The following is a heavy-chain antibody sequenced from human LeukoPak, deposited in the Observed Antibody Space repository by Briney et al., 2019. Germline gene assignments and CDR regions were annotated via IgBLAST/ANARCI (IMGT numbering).Heavy chain of an antibody. V-gene: IGHV3-66*02. J-gene: IGHJ4*02. CDR3: ERDLWLGEFLGY. D-gene: IGHD3-10*01. Sequence: GGSLTLSCAASGFTVSRNYMSWVRQAPPKGLEGVSVIYSGGSTYYADSVKGRFTISRDNSKNTLYPQIHCLRGEGTSISDCERDLWLGEFLGYWGERTLVTVSS. CDR1: GFTVSRNY. CDR2: IYSGGST.